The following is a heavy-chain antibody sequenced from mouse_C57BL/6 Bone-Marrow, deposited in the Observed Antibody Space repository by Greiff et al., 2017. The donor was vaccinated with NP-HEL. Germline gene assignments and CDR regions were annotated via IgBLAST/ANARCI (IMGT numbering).Heavy chain of an antibody. CDR3: ERGAY. CDR1: GYEFSNYW. CDR2: IYPGDGDT. J-gene: IGHJ3*01. Sequence: VQLQQSGAELVKPGASVKISCKASGYEFSNYWMNWVKQRPGKGLEWIGQIYPGDGDTNYNGKFKDKATLTADKSSSTAYMKLSRLTSEDAAVYFCERGAYWGQGTLVTVSA. V-gene: IGHV1-80*01.